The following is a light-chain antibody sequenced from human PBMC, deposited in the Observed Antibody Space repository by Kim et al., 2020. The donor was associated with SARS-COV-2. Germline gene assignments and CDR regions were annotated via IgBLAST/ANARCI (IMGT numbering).Light chain of an antibody. J-gene: IGKJ5*01. V-gene: IGKV3-11*01. CDR3: QQRSDSIT. Sequence: SLAPRERATLSCRASQGVTSYLAWYQQKPGQAPRRLIYDASNRATGSPARFSGSGSGTDFTLTISSLEPEDFAVYYCQQRSDSITFGQGTRLEIK. CDR1: QGVTSY. CDR2: DAS.